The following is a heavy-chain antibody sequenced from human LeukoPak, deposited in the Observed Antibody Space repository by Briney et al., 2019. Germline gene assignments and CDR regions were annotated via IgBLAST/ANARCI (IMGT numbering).Heavy chain of an antibody. D-gene: IGHD3-10*01. J-gene: IGHJ4*02. CDR2: VRSDGSIE. CDR1: GFTFTSYG. V-gene: IGHV3-30*02. CDR3: AKDLGTLISGTYYYYFDY. Sequence: GGSLRLSCAASGFTFTSYGMHWVRQAPGKGLEWVAFVRSDGSIEYHADSVKGRFIISRDNFKNTLYLQMNSLRAEDSAVYYCAKDLGTLISGTYYYYFDYWGQGTLVTVSS.